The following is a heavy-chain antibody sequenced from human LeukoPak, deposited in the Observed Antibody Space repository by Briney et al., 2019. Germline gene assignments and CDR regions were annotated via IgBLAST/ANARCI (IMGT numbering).Heavy chain of an antibody. V-gene: IGHV1-2*02. D-gene: IGHD6-13*01. J-gene: IGHJ5*02. CDR3: AITDSSSSFPADP. CDR2: INPNSGGT. CDR1: GYTFTCYY. Sequence: GASVKVSCKASGYTFTCYYMHWVRQAPGQGLEWMGWINPNSGGTNYAQKFQGRVTMTRDTSISTAYMELSRLRSDDTAVYYCAITDSSSSFPADPWGQGTLVTVSS.